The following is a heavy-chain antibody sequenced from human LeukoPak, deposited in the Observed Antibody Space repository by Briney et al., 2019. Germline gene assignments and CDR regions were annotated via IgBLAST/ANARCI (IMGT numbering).Heavy chain of an antibody. CDR2: ISPTGEGT. Sequence: PGGSLRLSCAASGFAFSNTGMTWVRQAPGRGLEWVSTISPTGEGTHYADSVKGRFTISRDNSKNTLSLDMNSLRADDTATYYCARDAGGAWPFDYWGQGTRVIVSS. CDR3: ARDAGGAWPFDY. J-gene: IGHJ4*02. CDR1: GFAFSNTG. V-gene: IGHV3-23*01. D-gene: IGHD4-17*01.